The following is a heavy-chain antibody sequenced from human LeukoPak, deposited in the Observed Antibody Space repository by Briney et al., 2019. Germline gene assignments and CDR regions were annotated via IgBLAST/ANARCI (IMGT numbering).Heavy chain of an antibody. J-gene: IGHJ5*02. V-gene: IGHV4-59*08. Sequence: SETLSLTCTGFGGSISSYYWSLIRQPPGKGLEWIGYIYYSGSTNYNPSLKSRVTISVDTSKNQFSLKLSSVTAADTAVYYCARMVVVAATLNWFDPWGPGTLVTVSS. CDR3: ARMVVVAATLNWFDP. CDR2: IYYSGST. CDR1: GGSISSYY. D-gene: IGHD2-15*01.